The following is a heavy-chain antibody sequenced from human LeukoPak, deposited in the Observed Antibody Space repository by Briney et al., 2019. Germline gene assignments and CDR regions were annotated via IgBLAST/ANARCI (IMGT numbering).Heavy chain of an antibody. D-gene: IGHD2-2*01. CDR2: ISWNSGSI. Sequence: GGSLRLSCAASGFTFYDYAMHWVRQAPGKGLEWVSGISWNSGSIGYADSVKGRFTISRDNSKNTLYLQMNSLRAEDTAVYYCARDLHYQLLMGEIDYWGLGTLVTVSS. J-gene: IGHJ4*02. CDR1: GFTFYDYA. CDR3: ARDLHYQLLMGEIDY. V-gene: IGHV3-9*01.